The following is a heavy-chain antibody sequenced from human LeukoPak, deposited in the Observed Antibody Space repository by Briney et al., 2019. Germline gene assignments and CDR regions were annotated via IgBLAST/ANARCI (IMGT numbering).Heavy chain of an antibody. CDR1: GYTFTSYG. Sequence: EASVKVSCKASGYTFTSYGISWVRQAPGQGLEWMGGIIPIFGTANYAQKFQGRVTITTDESTSTAYMELSSLRSEDTAVYYCARDRKWLVQPRVIKKDAFDIWGQGTMVTVSS. D-gene: IGHD6-19*01. CDR3: ARDRKWLVQPRVIKKDAFDI. J-gene: IGHJ3*02. V-gene: IGHV1-69*05. CDR2: IIPIFGTA.